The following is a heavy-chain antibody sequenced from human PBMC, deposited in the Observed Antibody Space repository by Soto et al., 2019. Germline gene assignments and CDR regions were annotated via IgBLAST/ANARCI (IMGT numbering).Heavy chain of an antibody. CDR3: ARDFTYYYDSSGYAGY. Sequence: GGSLRLSCAASGFTFSDYYMSWIRQAPGKGLEWVSYISSSGSTIYYADSVKGRFTISRDNAKNSLYLQMNSLRAEDTAVYYCARDFTYYYDSSGYAGYWGQGTLVTVS. J-gene: IGHJ4*02. D-gene: IGHD3-22*01. V-gene: IGHV3-11*01. CDR1: GFTFSDYY. CDR2: ISSSGSTI.